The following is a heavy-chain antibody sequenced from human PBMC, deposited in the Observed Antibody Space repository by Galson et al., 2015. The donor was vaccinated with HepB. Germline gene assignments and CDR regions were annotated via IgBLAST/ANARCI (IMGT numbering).Heavy chain of an antibody. J-gene: IGHJ4*02. CDR3: ARDFSGDYGVGYYFDY. Sequence: SLRLSCAASGFTFSSYSMNWVRQAPGKGLEWVSSISSSSSYIYYADSVKGRFTISRDNAKNSLYLQMNSLRAEDTAVYYCARDFSGDYGVGYYFDYWGQGTLVTVSS. D-gene: IGHD4-17*01. CDR1: GFTFSSYS. CDR2: ISSSSSYI. V-gene: IGHV3-21*01.